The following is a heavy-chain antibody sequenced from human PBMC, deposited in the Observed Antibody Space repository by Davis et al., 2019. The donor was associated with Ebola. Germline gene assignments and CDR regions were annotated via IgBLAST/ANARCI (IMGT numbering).Heavy chain of an antibody. Sequence: PGGSLRLSCAASGFTFSSYSMNWVRQAPGKGLEWVSSISSSSSYIYYADSVKGRFTISRDNAKSSLYLQMNSLRVDDTAVYFCARDGPNYDVDYWGQGTLVTVSA. CDR2: ISSSSSYI. CDR3: ARDGPNYDVDY. D-gene: IGHD3-22*01. V-gene: IGHV3-21*04. J-gene: IGHJ4*02. CDR1: GFTFSSYS.